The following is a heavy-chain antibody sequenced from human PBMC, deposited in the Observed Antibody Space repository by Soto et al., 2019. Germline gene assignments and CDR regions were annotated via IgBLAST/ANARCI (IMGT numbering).Heavy chain of an antibody. CDR3: TRHEGGAAADRPLDY. J-gene: IGHJ4*02. V-gene: IGHV4-28*01. D-gene: IGHD6-13*01. CDR1: GYSISSSNW. Sequence: SETLSLTCAVSGYSISSSNWWGWIRQPPGKGLEWIGYIYYSGTTYNNPSRKSRVTMSVDTYKNQFSLKMNAVTAADTAVYYCTRHEGGAAADRPLDYWGQGTLVTVSS. CDR2: IYYSGTT.